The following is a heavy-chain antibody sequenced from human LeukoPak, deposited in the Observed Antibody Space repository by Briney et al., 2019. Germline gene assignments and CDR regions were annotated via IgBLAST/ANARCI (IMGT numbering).Heavy chain of an antibody. CDR1: GFTFSNAW. Sequence: GGSLRLSCAASGFTFSNAWMSWVRQAPGKGLEWVSLIYSAGSTYYADSVKGRFTISRDNSKNTLYLQMNSLRDEDTAIYSCAKNSVGGSYYPIDYWGQGTLVSVSS. V-gene: IGHV3-53*01. CDR3: AKNSVGGSYYPIDY. CDR2: IYSAGST. J-gene: IGHJ4*02. D-gene: IGHD1-26*01.